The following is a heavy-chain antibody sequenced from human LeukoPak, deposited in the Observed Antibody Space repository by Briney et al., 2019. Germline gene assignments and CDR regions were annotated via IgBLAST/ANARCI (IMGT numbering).Heavy chain of an antibody. CDR2: IKQDGSEK. D-gene: IGHD2-8*02. V-gene: IGHV3-7*01. J-gene: IGHJ3*02. CDR1: GFTFSSYW. Sequence: GGSLRLSCAASGFTFSSYWMSWVRQAPGKGLEWVANIKQDGSEKYYVDSVKGRFTISRDNAKNSLYLQMNSLRGEDTALYYCARDDVTTNGGVIADSRLFDIWGQGTMVTVSS. CDR3: ARDDVTTNGGVIADSRLFDI.